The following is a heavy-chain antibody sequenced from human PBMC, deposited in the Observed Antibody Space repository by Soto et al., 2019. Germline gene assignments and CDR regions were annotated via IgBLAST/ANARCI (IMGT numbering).Heavy chain of an antibody. J-gene: IGHJ3*01. CDR3: ARSPGGYYID. CDR1: GFSFSSYW. Sequence: EVQLAESGGGLVQPGGSLRLSCADSGFSFSSYWMHWVRQGPGKGLVWVSRINTDGSSTNYADSVKGRFTISRDNAKNTVYLLMNSLRAEDTAVYYCARSPGGYYIDWGQGTMVTVSS. D-gene: IGHD3-9*01. CDR2: INTDGSST. V-gene: IGHV3-74*01.